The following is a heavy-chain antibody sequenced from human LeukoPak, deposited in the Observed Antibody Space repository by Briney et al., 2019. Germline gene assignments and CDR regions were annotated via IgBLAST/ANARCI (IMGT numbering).Heavy chain of an antibody. CDR1: GGSVSSYY. D-gene: IGHD5-18*01. V-gene: IGHV4-4*09. CDR2: IHDSGRT. CDR3: ARAPGYSYGYYYGMDV. J-gene: IGHJ6*02. Sequence: TSETLSLTCTVSGGSVSSYYWSWIRQPTGKGLEWIGYIHDSGRTDYNPSLKSRVTISVDTSKNQFSLKLSSVTAADTAVYYCARAPGYSYGYYYGMDVWGQGTTVTVSS.